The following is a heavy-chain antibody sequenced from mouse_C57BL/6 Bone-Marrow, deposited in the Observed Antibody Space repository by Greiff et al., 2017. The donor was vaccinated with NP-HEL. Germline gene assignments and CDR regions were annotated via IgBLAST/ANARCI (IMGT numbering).Heavy chain of an antibody. CDR2: IHPNSGST. V-gene: IGHV1-64*01. CDR3: ARVRYYYGSSYGY. J-gene: IGHJ2*01. D-gene: IGHD1-1*01. Sequence: QVQLQQPGAELVKPGASVKLSCKASGYTFTSYWMHWVKQRPGQGLEWIGMIHPNSGSTNYNEKFKSKATLTVDKSSSTAYMQLSSLTSEDSAVYDCARVRYYYGSSYGYWGQGTTLTVSS. CDR1: GYTFTSYW.